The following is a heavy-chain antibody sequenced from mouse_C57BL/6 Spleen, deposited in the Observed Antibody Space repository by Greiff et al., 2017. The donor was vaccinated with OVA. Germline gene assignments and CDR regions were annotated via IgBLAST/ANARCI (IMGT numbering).Heavy chain of an antibody. D-gene: IGHD1-1*01. V-gene: IGHV6-3*01. Sequence: EVQGVESGGGLVQPGGSMKLSCVASGFTFSNYWMNWVRQSPEKGLEWVAQIRLKSDNYATHYAESVKGRFTISRDDSKSSVYLQMNNLRAEDTGIYYCTGRGYGSSLRYFDVWGTGTTVTVSS. CDR2: IRLKSDNYAT. J-gene: IGHJ1*03. CDR3: TGRGYGSSLRYFDV. CDR1: GFTFSNYW.